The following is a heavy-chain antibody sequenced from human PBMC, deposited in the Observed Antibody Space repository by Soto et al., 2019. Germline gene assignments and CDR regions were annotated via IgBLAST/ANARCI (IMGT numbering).Heavy chain of an antibody. CDR1: GFTFISDG. D-gene: IGHD2-2*01. CDR2: IWYDGSNK. J-gene: IGHJ4*02. CDR3: ARDGQDIVVVPAASFDY. Sequence: QPGGSLRLSCGSSGFTFISDGMHWVRQAPGKGLEWVAVIWYDGSNKYYADSVKGRFTISRDNSKNTLYLQMNSLRAEDTAVYYCARDGQDIVVVPAASFDYWGQGTLVPVSS. V-gene: IGHV3-33*01.